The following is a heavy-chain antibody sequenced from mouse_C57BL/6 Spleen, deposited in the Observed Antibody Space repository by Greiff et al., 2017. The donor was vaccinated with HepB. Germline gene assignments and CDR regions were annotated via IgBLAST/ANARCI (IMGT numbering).Heavy chain of an antibody. CDR1: GYTFTGYW. Sequence: QVQLQQSGAELKKPGASVKLSCKATGYTFTGYWIEWVKQRPGHGLEWIGEILPGSGSTNYNEKFKGKATFTADTSSNTAYMQLSSLTTEDSAIYYCARKGITTVVEDWYFEVWGTGTTVTVSS. V-gene: IGHV1-9*01. CDR3: ARKGITTVVEDWYFEV. J-gene: IGHJ1*03. CDR2: ILPGSGST. D-gene: IGHD1-1*01.